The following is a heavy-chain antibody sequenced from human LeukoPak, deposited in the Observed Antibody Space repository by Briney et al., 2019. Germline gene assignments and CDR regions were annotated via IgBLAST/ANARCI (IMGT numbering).Heavy chain of an antibody. Sequence: GGSLRLSCAASGFTFSSYAMSWVRQAPGKGLEWVSAISGSGGSTYNADSVKGRFTISRGNSKNTLYLQMNSLRAEDTAVYYCAKDPPSGSYYRFDYWGQGTLVTVSS. CDR2: ISGSGGST. CDR3: AKDPPSGSYYRFDY. CDR1: GFTFSSYA. D-gene: IGHD1-26*01. V-gene: IGHV3-23*01. J-gene: IGHJ4*02.